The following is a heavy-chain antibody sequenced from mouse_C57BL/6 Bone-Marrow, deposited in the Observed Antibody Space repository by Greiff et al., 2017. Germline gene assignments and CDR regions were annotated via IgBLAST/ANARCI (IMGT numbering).Heavy chain of an antibody. Sequence: EVQLVESGGGLVQPKGSLKLSCAASGFSFNTYAMNWVRQAPGKGLEWVARIRSKSNNYATYYADSVKDRFTISRDDAESMLYLQMNNLKTEDTAMYYCVRWGYGSNYGFDYWGQGTTLTVSS. CDR3: VRWGYGSNYGFDY. CDR1: GFSFNTYA. CDR2: IRSKSNNYAT. V-gene: IGHV10-1*01. J-gene: IGHJ2*01. D-gene: IGHD1-1*01.